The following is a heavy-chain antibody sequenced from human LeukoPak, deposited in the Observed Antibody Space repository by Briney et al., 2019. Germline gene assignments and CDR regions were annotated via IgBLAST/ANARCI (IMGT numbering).Heavy chain of an antibody. V-gene: IGHV4-39*07. Sequence: SETLSLTCTVSGGSISSSSYYWGWIRQPPGKGLEGIGRIYTSGSTNYNPSLKSRVTMSVDTSKNQFSLKLSSVTAADTAVYYCAREGWGLYCSGGSCYSGAFDIWGQGTMVTVSS. CDR3: AREGWGLYCSGGSCYSGAFDI. CDR2: IYTSGST. CDR1: GGSISSSSYY. J-gene: IGHJ3*02. D-gene: IGHD2-15*01.